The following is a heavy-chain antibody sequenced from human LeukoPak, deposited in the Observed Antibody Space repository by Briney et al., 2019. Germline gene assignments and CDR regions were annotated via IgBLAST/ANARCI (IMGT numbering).Heavy chain of an antibody. Sequence: SGTLSLTCAVSGGSISSSNWWSWVRQPPGKGLEWIGEIYHSGSTNYNPSLKSRVTISVDKSKNQFSLKLSSVTAADTAVYYCATGIAAREQYYYYYYMDVWGKGTTVTVSS. CDR3: ATGIAAREQYYYYYYMDV. J-gene: IGHJ6*03. V-gene: IGHV4-4*02. CDR2: IYHSGST. D-gene: IGHD6-6*01. CDR1: GGSISSSNW.